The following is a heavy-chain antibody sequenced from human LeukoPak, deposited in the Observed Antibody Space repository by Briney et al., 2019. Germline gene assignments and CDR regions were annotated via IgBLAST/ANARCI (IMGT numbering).Heavy chain of an antibody. J-gene: IGHJ4*02. D-gene: IGHD3-22*01. CDR1: GGSFSGYY. CDR2: INHSGST. CDR3: ARGPFVNYYDSSGYWNY. V-gene: IGHV4-34*01. Sequence: SETLSLTCAVYGGSFSGYYWSWIRQPPGKGLEWIGEINHSGSTNYNPSLKSRVTISVDTSKNQFSLKLSSVTAADTAVYYCARGPFVNYYDSSGYWNYWGQGTLVTVSS.